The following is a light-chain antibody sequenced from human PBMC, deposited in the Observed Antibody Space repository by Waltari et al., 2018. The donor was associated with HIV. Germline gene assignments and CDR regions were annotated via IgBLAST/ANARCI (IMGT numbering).Light chain of an antibody. Sequence: QAVVTQEPSLTVSPGGTVTLTCGSSTGAVTSGHYSYWFQQKPGHAPRTLIYDTSNKPSWTPARFAGSLLGGKAALTLSGAQPEDEAEYYCLLAYSGAIPVFGTGTKVTVL. CDR3: LLAYSGAIPV. J-gene: IGLJ1*01. V-gene: IGLV7-46*01. CDR2: DTS. CDR1: TGAVTSGHY.